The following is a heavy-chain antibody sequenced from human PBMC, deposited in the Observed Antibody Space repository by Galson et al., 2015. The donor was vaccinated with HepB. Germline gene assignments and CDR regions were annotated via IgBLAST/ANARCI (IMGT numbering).Heavy chain of an antibody. V-gene: IGHV3-30*18. CDR1: GFTFSSYG. Sequence: SLRLSCAASGFTFSSYGMHWVRQAPGKGLEWVAVISYDGSNKYYADSVKGRFTIPRDNSKNTLYLQMNSLRAEDTAVYYCAKDHSGSYYFPDYWGQGTLVTVSS. CDR2: ISYDGSNK. CDR3: AKDHSGSYYFPDY. J-gene: IGHJ4*02. D-gene: IGHD1-26*01.